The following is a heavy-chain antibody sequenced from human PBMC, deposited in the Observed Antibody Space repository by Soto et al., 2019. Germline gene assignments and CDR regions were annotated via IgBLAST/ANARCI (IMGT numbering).Heavy chain of an antibody. CDR2: ICSGGST. CDR3: AREAGYQETIGQQLPDC. V-gene: IGHV3-53*01. J-gene: IGHJ4*02. Sequence: GGSLRLSCAASGFTVSSNYMSWVRQAPGKGLEWVSVICSGGSTYYADSVKGRFTISRDNSKNMLYLQMNSLRAEDTAVYHCAREAGYQETIGQQLPDCWGQGIMVTVSS. D-gene: IGHD6-13*01. CDR1: GFTVSSNY.